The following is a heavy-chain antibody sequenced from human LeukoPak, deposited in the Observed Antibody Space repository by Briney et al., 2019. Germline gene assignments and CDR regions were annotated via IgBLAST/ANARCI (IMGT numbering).Heavy chain of an antibody. Sequence: PGGSLRLSCAASGFTVSNNYMNWVRQAPGKWLEWVSVIYSGGSTDYADSVKGRFTISRDNSKNTLYLQMNNLRAEDTAVYYCARDGGYGSYVSPSNWYCDLWGRGSLVTVSS. D-gene: IGHD1-26*01. J-gene: IGHJ2*01. V-gene: IGHV3-53*01. CDR1: GFTVSNNY. CDR3: ARDGGYGSYVSPSNWYCDL. CDR2: IYSGGST.